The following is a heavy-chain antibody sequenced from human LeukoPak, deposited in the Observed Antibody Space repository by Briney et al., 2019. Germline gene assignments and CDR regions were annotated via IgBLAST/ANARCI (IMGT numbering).Heavy chain of an antibody. CDR3: APSGSNYDLAY. CDR2: ISYDGSNK. J-gene: IGHJ4*02. CDR1: GFAFSNFW. V-gene: IGHV3-30*03. Sequence: GGSLRLSCAASGFAFSNFWMSWVRQAPGKGLEWVAVISYDGSNKYYADSVKGRFTISRDNSKNTLYLQMNSLRAEDTAVYYCAPSGSNYDLAYWGQGTLVTVSS. D-gene: IGHD3-3*01.